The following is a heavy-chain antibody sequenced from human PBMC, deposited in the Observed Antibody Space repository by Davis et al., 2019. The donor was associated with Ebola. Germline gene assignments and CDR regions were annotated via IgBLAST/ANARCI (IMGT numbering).Heavy chain of an antibody. V-gene: IGHV3-7*03. D-gene: IGHD2-2*01. CDR1: GFTFNNYW. CDR3: ARGQYLPYDVFDV. CDR2: IKKDGSEN. J-gene: IGHJ3*01. Sequence: PGGSLRLSCAASGFTFNNYWMGWVRQAPGRGLEWVANIKKDGSENYYVDSVKGRFTTSRDNAKNSLYLQMNSLRAEDTAVYYRARGQYLPYDVFDVWGQGTMVTVFS.